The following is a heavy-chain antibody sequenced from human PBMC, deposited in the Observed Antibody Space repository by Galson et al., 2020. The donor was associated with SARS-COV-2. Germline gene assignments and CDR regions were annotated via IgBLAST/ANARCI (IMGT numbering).Heavy chain of an antibody. D-gene: IGHD3-3*01. J-gene: IGHJ4*02. V-gene: IGHV4-59*01. Sequence: SETLSLTCSVSGGSINSYYWNWIRQPPGRGLEWIGHISYSGGTYYNPSLKSRVIISVDTSKNHFSLSLTSVTAADTAVYYCARGGLRFEYYHDSWGQGTLVTVSS. CDR2: ISYSGGT. CDR3: ARGGLRFEYYHDS. CDR1: GGSINSYY.